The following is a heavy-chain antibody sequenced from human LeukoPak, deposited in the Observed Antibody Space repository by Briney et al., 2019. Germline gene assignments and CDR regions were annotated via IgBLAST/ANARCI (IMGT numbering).Heavy chain of an antibody. V-gene: IGHV3-48*01. J-gene: IGHJ4*02. CDR3: ASWAGAAAGFSGPLDY. Sequence: GGSLRLSCAVSGFTLSTYTMNWVRQAPGKGLEWISYIDSSSGAIYSADSVKGRFTISRDIAKNSLYLQMNSLRAEDTAVYYCASWAGAAAGFSGPLDYWGQGTLVTVSP. CDR1: GFTLSTYT. D-gene: IGHD6-13*01. CDR2: IDSSSGAI.